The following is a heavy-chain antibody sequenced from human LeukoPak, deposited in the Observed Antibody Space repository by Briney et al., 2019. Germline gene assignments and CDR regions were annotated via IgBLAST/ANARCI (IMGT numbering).Heavy chain of an antibody. J-gene: IGHJ5*02. CDR3: ARESTYWNYIMWFDP. Sequence: SETLSLTCTVSGASISSSSYYWGWIRQPPGKGLEWIGSIYYSGSTYYNPSLKSRVTISVDTSKNQFSLKLSSVTAADTAVYYCARESTYWNYIMWFDPWGQGTLVTVSS. V-gene: IGHV4-39*07. CDR1: GASISSSSYY. D-gene: IGHD1-7*01. CDR2: IYYSGST.